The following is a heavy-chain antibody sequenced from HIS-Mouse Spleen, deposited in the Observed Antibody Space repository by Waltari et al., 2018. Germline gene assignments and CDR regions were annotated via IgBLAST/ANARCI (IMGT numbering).Heavy chain of an antibody. CDR2: ISYDGSNK. CDR1: GFTFSRYG. D-gene: IGHD6-19*01. Sequence: QVQLVESGGGMVQPGRSLSLSCASSGFTFSRYGMHWVRQAPGKGLEWVAVISYDGSNKYYADSVKGRFTISRDNSKNTLYLQMNSLRAEDTAVYYCAKASSGWLDYWGQGTLVTVSS. V-gene: IGHV3-30*18. CDR3: AKASSGWLDY. J-gene: IGHJ4*02.